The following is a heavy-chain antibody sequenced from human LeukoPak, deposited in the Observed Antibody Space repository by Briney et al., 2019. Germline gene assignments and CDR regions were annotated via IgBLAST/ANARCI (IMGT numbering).Heavy chain of an antibody. Sequence: PGGSLRLSCAASGFTFSSYGMRWVRQAPGKGLEWVGVISSDGSNKYYADSVKGRVTISRDNSKNTLYLQMKSLRAEDTAVYYCAKTQAEMRHHYYGMDVWGQGTTVTVSS. J-gene: IGHJ6*02. D-gene: IGHD6-19*01. CDR3: AKTQAEMRHHYYGMDV. CDR2: ISSDGSNK. V-gene: IGHV3-30*18. CDR1: GFTFSSYG.